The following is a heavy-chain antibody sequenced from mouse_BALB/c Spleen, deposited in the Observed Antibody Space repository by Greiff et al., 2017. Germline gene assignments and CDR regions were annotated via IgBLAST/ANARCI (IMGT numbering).Heavy chain of an antibody. CDR2: ISSGGSYT. J-gene: IGHJ4*01. V-gene: IGHV5-9-4*01. CDR1: GFTFSSYA. D-gene: IGHD1-2*01. Sequence: EVQRVESGGGLVKPGGSLKLSCAASGFTFSSYAMSWVRQSPEKRLEWVAEISSGGSYTYYPDTVTGRFTISRDNAKNTLYLEMSSLRSEDTAMYYCARETYGYYAMDYWGQGTSVTVSS. CDR3: ARETYGYYAMDY.